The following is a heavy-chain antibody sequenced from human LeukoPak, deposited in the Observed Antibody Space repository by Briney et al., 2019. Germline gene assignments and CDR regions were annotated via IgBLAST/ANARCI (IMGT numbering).Heavy chain of an antibody. CDR1: GGSISSGSYY. D-gene: IGHD2-21*01. CDR3: ARVWWSRYFDY. V-gene: IGHV4-61*02. CDR2: IYTSGST. Sequence: PSETLSLTCTVSGGSISSGSYYWSWIRQPAGKGLEWIGRIYTSGSTNYNPSLKSRVTISVDTSKNQFSLKLSSVTAADTAVYYCARVWWSRYFDYWGQGTLVTVSS. J-gene: IGHJ4*02.